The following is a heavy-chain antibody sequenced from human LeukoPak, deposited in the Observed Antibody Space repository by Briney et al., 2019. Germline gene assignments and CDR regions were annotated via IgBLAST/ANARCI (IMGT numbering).Heavy chain of an antibody. CDR1: GYTFTSYG. J-gene: IGHJ4*02. CDR3: ARDSGTYYYDSSGYPRIDY. Sequence: GASVKVSCKASGYTFTSYGISWVRQAPGQGLEWMGWISAYNGNTNYAQKLQGRVTMTTDTSTSTAYMELRSLRSDDTAVYYCARDSGTYYYDSSGYPRIDYWGQGTLVTVSS. CDR2: ISAYNGNT. D-gene: IGHD3-22*01. V-gene: IGHV1-18*01.